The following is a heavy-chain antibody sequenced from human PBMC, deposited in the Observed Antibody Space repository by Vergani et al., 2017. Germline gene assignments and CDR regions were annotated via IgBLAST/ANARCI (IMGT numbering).Heavy chain of an antibody. CDR1: GGSISSYY. V-gene: IGHV4-59*01. CDR2: IYYSGST. Sequence: QVQLQQWGAGLLKPSETLSLTCTVSGGSISSYYWSWIRQPPGKGLEWIGYIYYSGSTNYNPSLKSRVTISVDTSKNQFSLKLSSVTAADTAVYYCARAVAVRWFDPWGQGTLVTVSS. CDR3: ARAVAVRWFDP. D-gene: IGHD6-19*01. J-gene: IGHJ5*02.